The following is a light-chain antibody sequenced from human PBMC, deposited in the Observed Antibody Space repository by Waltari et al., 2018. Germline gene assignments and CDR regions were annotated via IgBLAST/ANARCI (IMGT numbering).Light chain of an antibody. J-gene: IGLJ2*01. V-gene: IGLV2-11*01. CDR2: DVS. CDR1: RSDGGGYYY. CDR3: CSYAGSYTPVV. Sequence: QSALTQPRSVSGSPGPSVTLSCTGTRSDGGGYYYVSWYQQHPGKAPKLMIYDVSKRPSGVPDRFSGSKSGNTASLTISGLQAEDEADYYCCSYAGSYTPVVFGGGTKLTVL.